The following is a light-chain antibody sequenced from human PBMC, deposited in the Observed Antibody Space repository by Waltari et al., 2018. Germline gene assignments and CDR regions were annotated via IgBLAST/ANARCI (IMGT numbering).Light chain of an antibody. J-gene: IGLJ2*01. CDR3: SSYTSSSTYVV. CDR1: SSDVGSYNR. Sequence: QSALTQPPSVSGSPGQSVPILCTGTSSDVGSYNRVSWYQQPPGTAPKLMIYEVSNRPSGVPDRFSGSKSGNTASLTISGLQAEDEADYYCSSYTSSSTYVVFGGGTKLTVL. CDR2: EVS. V-gene: IGLV2-18*02.